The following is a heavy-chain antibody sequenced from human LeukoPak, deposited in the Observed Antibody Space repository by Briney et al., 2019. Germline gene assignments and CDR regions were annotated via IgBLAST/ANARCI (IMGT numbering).Heavy chain of an antibody. J-gene: IGHJ4*02. V-gene: IGHV3-53*01. CDR2: IYSGGGT. D-gene: IGHD3-22*01. CDR1: AFTVSSNY. Sequence: GGSLRLSCAASAFTVSSNYMSWVRQAPGKGLEWVSTIYSGGGTYYADSVKGRFTISRDNSRNTLYLQMNSLRAEDTAVYYCARDRDYYDSSGYHYWGQGTLVTVSS. CDR3: ARDRDYYDSSGYHY.